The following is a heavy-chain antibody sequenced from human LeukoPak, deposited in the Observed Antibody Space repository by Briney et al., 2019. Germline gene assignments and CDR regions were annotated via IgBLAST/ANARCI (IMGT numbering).Heavy chain of an antibody. CDR1: GYNISTYW. CDR2: IYPGDSDT. CDR3: ARHMGDYDVLTGSLFDY. Sequence: GESLKISCKASGYNISTYWIGWVRQMPGKGLEWMGIIYPGDSDTRYSPSFQGQVTISADKSVRTAYPQWSSLKASDTAMYYCARHMGDYDVLTGSLFDYWGQGTLVTVSS. D-gene: IGHD3-9*01. J-gene: IGHJ4*02. V-gene: IGHV5-51*01.